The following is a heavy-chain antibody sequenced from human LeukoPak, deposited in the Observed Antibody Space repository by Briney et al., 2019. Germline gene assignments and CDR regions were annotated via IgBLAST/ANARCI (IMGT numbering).Heavy chain of an antibody. CDR2: ISYDGSNK. Sequence: GGSLRLSCAASGFTFSSYAMHWVRQAPGKGLEWVAVISYDGSNKYYADSVKGRFTISRDNSKNTLYLQMNSLRAEDTAVYYCARPKTVSTAMEDDYWGQGTLVTVSS. V-gene: IGHV3-30*14. CDR3: ARPKTVSTAMEDDY. D-gene: IGHD5-18*01. CDR1: GFTFSSYA. J-gene: IGHJ4*02.